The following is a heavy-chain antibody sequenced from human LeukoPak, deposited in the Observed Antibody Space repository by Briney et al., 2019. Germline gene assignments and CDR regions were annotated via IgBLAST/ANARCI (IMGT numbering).Heavy chain of an antibody. V-gene: IGHV3-20*04. CDR2: INWKGGST. CDR1: GFTLSSYE. CDR3: ARDLRAGGTWSYGVYFDL. D-gene: IGHD4-17*01. Sequence: GGSLRLSCAASGFTLSSYEMNWVRQAPGKGLEWVSGINWKGGSTGYADSVKGRFTLSRDNAKNSVYLLLNSLTPEDTAVYYCARDLRAGGTWSYGVYFDLWGRGTLVTVPS. J-gene: IGHJ2*01.